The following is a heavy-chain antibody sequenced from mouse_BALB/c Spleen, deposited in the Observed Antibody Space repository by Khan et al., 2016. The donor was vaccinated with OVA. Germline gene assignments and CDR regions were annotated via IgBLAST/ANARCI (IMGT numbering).Heavy chain of an antibody. V-gene: IGHV5-9-3*01. D-gene: IGHD1-1*01. J-gene: IGHJ3*01. Sequence: EVELVESGGGLVKPGGPLKLSCAASGFTFSTYAMSWVRQTPEKRLEWVATISSDGDYTYYSDSVKGRFTISRDNAKTLYLQMSSLRSEDTAMYYCARHNYGPFAYWGQGTLVTVSA. CDR1: GFTFSTYA. CDR2: ISSDGDYT. CDR3: ARHNYGPFAY.